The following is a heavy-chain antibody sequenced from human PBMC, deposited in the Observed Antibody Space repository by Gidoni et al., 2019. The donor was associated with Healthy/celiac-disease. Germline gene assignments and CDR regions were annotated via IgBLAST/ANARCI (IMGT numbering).Heavy chain of an antibody. V-gene: IGHV3-7*01. Sequence: EVQLVESGGGLVQPGGSLRLSCAASGFTFSSYWMSWVRQAPGKGLEWVANIKQDGSEKYYVDSVKGRFTISRDNAKNSLYLQMNSLRAEDTAVYYCARVPTQEYDFWSGSNDYWGQGTLVTVSS. J-gene: IGHJ4*02. D-gene: IGHD3-3*01. CDR3: ARVPTQEYDFWSGSNDY. CDR1: GFTFSSYW. CDR2: IKQDGSEK.